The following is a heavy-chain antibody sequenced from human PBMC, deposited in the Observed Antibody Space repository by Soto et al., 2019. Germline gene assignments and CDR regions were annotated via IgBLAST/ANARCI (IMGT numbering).Heavy chain of an antibody. Sequence: QVQLVESGGGVVQPGRSLRLSCAASGFTFSSYGMHWVRQAPGKGLEWVAVIWYDGSNKYYADSVKGRFTISRDNSKNTRYMQMNSLRAEDTAVYYCARDEGVVTAILDYWGQGTLVTVSS. CDR1: GFTFSSYG. J-gene: IGHJ4*02. CDR3: ARDEGVVTAILDY. D-gene: IGHD2-21*02. V-gene: IGHV3-33*01. CDR2: IWYDGSNK.